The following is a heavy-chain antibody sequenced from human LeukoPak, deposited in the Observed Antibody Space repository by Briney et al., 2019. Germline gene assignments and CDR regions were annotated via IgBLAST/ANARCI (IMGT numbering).Heavy chain of an antibody. CDR3: ARGISTHWFDP. CDR1: GGSFSEYY. D-gene: IGHD3-3*02. V-gene: IGHV4-34*01. Sequence: SETLSLTCSVFGGSFSEYYRSWIRQPPGKGLEWIGEINHSGSTTYNPSLNSRVTISVDTSKNQISLILNSVTAADTAVYYCARGISTHWFDPWGQGTLVIVSS. J-gene: IGHJ5*02. CDR2: INHSGST.